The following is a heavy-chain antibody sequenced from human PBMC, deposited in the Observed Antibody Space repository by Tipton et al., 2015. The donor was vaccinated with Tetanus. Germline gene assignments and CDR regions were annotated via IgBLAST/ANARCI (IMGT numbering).Heavy chain of an antibody. CDR2: IDPNSGGT. D-gene: IGHD3-22*01. Sequence: QVQLVQSGAEVKKPGASVKVSCKASGYTFTGYYIYWVRQAPGQGLEWMGWIDPNSGGTVYAQNFQGRVTMTRDTSISTVYMELSRLRSDDTAVYYCARDRGDYIYYGMDVWGPGTTATVSS. V-gene: IGHV1-2*02. J-gene: IGHJ6*02. CDR1: GYTFTGYY. CDR3: ARDRGDYIYYGMDV.